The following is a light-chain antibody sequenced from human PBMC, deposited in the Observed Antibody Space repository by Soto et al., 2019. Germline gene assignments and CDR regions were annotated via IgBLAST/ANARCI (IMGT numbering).Light chain of an antibody. V-gene: IGKV3-20*01. CDR2: GAS. CDR1: QSVNSDY. Sequence: TPDTATPSRSSGEKANLSCRASQSVNSDYLAWFQQKPGQAPRLLIYGASTRTTGIPDRFSGSGSGTDFTLTIGRLEPGDFAVYYCLHYGGSPLTFGQGTRLEIK. CDR3: LHYGGSPLT. J-gene: IGKJ5*01.